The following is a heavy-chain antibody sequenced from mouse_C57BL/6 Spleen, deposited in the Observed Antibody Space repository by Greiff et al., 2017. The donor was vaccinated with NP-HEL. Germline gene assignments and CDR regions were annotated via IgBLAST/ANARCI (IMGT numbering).Heavy chain of an antibody. V-gene: IGHV1-69*01. CDR1: GYTFTSYW. J-gene: IGHJ4*01. CDR3: ARGLTTVVGAMDY. D-gene: IGHD1-1*01. CDR2: IDPSDSYT. Sequence: QVQLQQPGAELVMPGASVKLSCKASGYTFTSYWMHWVKQRPGQGLEWIGEIDPSDSYTNYNQKFKGKSTLTVDKSSSTAYMQLSSLTSEDSAVYYCARGLTTVVGAMDYCGQGTSVTVSS.